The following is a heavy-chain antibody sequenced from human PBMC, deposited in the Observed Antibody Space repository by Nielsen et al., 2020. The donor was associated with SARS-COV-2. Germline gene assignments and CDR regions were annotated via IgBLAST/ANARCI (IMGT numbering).Heavy chain of an antibody. CDR2: FYYSGRT. CDR1: GGSVSSSSSY. V-gene: IGHV4-61*01. D-gene: IGHD3-16*01. Sequence: SETLSLTCTVSGGSVSSSSSYWTWIRQTPGNGLEWIGSFYYSGRTDYNPSLKNRVTISIDTSQNQFSLKLTSVTAADTAVYYCARDRFAMGLDPWGQGTLVTVSS. J-gene: IGHJ5*02. CDR3: ARDRFAMGLDP.